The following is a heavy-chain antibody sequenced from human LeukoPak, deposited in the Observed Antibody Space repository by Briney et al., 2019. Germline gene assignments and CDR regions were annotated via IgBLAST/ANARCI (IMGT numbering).Heavy chain of an antibody. Sequence: PGRSLRVSCATSGFTFSSYGMHWVRQAPGKGLEWVASISYDGSNTHYEDSVRGRFTVSRDNSNNTMYLQMNSLRTEDTAVYYCAREDGLSGRERDWFDPWGQGSLVTVSS. CDR3: AREDGLSGRERDWFDP. CDR2: ISYDGSNT. CDR1: GFTFSSYG. J-gene: IGHJ5*02. D-gene: IGHD2-15*01. V-gene: IGHV3-33*01.